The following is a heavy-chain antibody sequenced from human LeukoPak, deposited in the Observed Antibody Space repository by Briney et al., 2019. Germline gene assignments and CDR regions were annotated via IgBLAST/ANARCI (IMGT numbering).Heavy chain of an antibody. J-gene: IGHJ4*02. Sequence: SETLSLTCTVSGGSFTSGSYYWSWIRQPAGKGLEWIGRIYTSGSTNYNPSLKSRVTISVDTSKNQFSLKLNSVSAADTALYYCARDRRQRDYFDFWGQGARVTVSS. CDR3: ARDRRQRDYFDF. V-gene: IGHV4-61*02. CDR2: IYTSGST. CDR1: GGSFTSGSYY. D-gene: IGHD1-1*01.